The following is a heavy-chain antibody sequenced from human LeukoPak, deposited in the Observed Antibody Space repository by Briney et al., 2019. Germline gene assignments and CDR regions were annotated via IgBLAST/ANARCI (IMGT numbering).Heavy chain of an antibody. Sequence: GGSLRLSCAASGFTFRSYSMHWVRQTPGKGLEWVSFFNSISSYTYYADSVKGRFTISRDNAKNSVYLQMNSLRAEDTAVYFCARGVDTANFDYWGHGTLVTVSS. J-gene: IGHJ4*01. V-gene: IGHV3-21*01. CDR2: FNSISSYT. CDR1: GFTFRSYS. CDR3: ARGVDTANFDY. D-gene: IGHD5-18*01.